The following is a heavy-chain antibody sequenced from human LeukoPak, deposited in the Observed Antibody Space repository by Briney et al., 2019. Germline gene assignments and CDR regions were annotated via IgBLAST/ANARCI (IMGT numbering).Heavy chain of an antibody. Sequence: SQTLSLTCTVSGGSISSGGYYWSWIRQHPGKGLEWIGYIYYSGSTYYNPSLKSRVTISVDTSKNQFSLNLRSVTAADTAVYYCARLPGGDSSSVVAFDIWGRGTLVTVSS. J-gene: IGHJ4*02. CDR1: GGSISSGGYY. V-gene: IGHV4-31*03. CDR2: IYYSGST. D-gene: IGHD2-21*02. CDR3: ARLPGGDSSSVVAFDI.